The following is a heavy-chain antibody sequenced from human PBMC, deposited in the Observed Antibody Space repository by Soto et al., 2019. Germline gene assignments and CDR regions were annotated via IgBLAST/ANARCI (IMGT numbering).Heavy chain of an antibody. J-gene: IGHJ4*02. CDR3: ARDPTYYDFWSGPDY. Sequence: GGSLRVSCAASGFTISSYAMHWVRQAPGKGLEWVAVISYDGSNKYYADSVKGRFTISRDNSKNTLYLQMNSLRAEDTAVYYCARDPTYYDFWSGPDYWGQGTLVTVSS. V-gene: IGHV3-30-3*01. CDR1: GFTISSYA. CDR2: ISYDGSNK. D-gene: IGHD3-3*01.